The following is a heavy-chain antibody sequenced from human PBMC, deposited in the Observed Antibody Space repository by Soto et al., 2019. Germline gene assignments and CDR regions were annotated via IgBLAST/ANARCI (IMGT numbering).Heavy chain of an antibody. CDR2: IYYSGST. J-gene: IGHJ3*02. CDR1: GGSVSSGSYY. D-gene: IGHD1-26*01. Sequence: NPSETLSLTCTVSGGSVSSGSYYWSWIRQPPGKGLEWIGYIYYSGSTNYNPSLKSRVTISVDTSKNQFSLKLSSVTAADTAVYYCARVLSGSYFGGPYDAFDIWGQGTMVTVS. V-gene: IGHV4-61*01. CDR3: ARVLSGSYFGGPYDAFDI.